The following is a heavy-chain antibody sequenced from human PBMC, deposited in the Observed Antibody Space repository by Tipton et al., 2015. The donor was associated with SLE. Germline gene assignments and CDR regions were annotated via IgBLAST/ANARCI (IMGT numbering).Heavy chain of an antibody. J-gene: IGHJ4*02. Sequence: QLVQSGAEVKKPGEALQISCKTSGYSFTNSWIVWFRHMPGKGLECMGMIDPSDSDTRYSPSFQGQVTISADKSISTAYLQWGSLKASDTAMYYCVRPSNYEIDYWGQGTLVTVSS. CDR2: IDPSDSDT. V-gene: IGHV5-51*03. CDR3: VRPSNYEIDY. CDR1: GYSFTNSW. D-gene: IGHD3-3*01.